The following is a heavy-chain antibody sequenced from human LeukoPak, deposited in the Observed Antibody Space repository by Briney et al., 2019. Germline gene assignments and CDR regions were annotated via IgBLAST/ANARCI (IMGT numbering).Heavy chain of an antibody. D-gene: IGHD3-22*01. CDR3: ARLVGGYYPHFDY. V-gene: IGHV4-59*08. J-gene: IGHJ4*02. Sequence: AETLCLTCTVSGGSISSYYWSWIRQPPGKGLEWIGYIYYSGSTNYNPSLKSRVTISVDTSKNQFSLKLSSVTAADTAVYYCARLVGGYYPHFDYWGQGTLLTVSS. CDR2: IYYSGST. CDR1: GGSISSYY.